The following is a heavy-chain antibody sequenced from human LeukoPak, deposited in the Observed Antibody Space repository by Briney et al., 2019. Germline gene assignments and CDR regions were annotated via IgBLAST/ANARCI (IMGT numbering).Heavy chain of an antibody. J-gene: IGHJ4*02. Sequence: GGSLRLSCAAYGFTFRNYEMNWVRQAPGKGLEWLSYISTSGSTIYYADSVKGRFTISRDNARNSLYLQMNSLRVEDTALYYCARDRSFSGSTIDYWGQGTLVTVSS. V-gene: IGHV3-48*03. CDR1: GFTFRNYE. CDR3: ARDRSFSGSTIDY. D-gene: IGHD1-26*01. CDR2: ISTSGSTI.